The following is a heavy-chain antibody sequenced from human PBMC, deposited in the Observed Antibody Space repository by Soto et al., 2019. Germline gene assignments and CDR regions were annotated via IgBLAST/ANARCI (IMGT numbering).Heavy chain of an antibody. CDR1: GGTFSSYA. J-gene: IGHJ6*02. Sequence: SVKVSCKASGGTFSSYAISWVRQAPGQGLEWMGGIIPIFGTANYAQKFQGRVTITADESTSTAYMELSSLRSEDTAVYYCARGGTIVLMVYAYYYGMDVWGQGTTVTVSS. CDR2: IIPIFGTA. CDR3: ARGGTIVLMVYAYYYGMDV. V-gene: IGHV1-69*13. D-gene: IGHD2-8*01.